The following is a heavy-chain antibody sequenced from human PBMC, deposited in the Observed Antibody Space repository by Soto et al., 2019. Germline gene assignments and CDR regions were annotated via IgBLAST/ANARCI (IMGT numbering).Heavy chain of an antibody. CDR1: GYTFTGYY. CDR3: AGGPKGGYYYHY. CDR2: INPNSGGT. V-gene: IGHV1-2*02. D-gene: IGHD3-22*01. Sequence: QVQLVQSGAEVKKPGASVKVSCKASGYTFTGYYMHWVRQAPGQGLEWMGWINPNSGGTNYAQKFQGRVTMTRDTASRTGDVERSRLSSDDTAVYCCAGGPKGGYYYHYWGQGTLVTVSS. J-gene: IGHJ4*02.